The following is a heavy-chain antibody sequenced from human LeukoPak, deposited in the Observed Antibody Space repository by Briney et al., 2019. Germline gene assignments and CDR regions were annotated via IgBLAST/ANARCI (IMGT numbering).Heavy chain of an antibody. CDR1: GGSISSYY. D-gene: IGHD4-23*01. Sequence: SETLSLTCTVSGGSISSYYWSWIRQPPGRGLEWIGYIYYSGSTNYNPSLKSRVTISVDTSKNQFSLKLSSVTAADTAVYYCARAGRTTVVTRSFDYWGQGTLVTVSS. CDR2: IYYSGST. V-gene: IGHV4-59*01. J-gene: IGHJ4*02. CDR3: ARAGRTTVVTRSFDY.